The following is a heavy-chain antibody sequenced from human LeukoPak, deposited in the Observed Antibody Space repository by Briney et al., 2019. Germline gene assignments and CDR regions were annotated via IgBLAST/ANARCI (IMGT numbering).Heavy chain of an antibody. D-gene: IGHD3-10*01. Sequence: GGSLRLSCAASGFTFSSYGMHWVRQAPGKGLGWVAFIRYDGSNKYYADSVKGRFTISRDNSKNTLYLQMNSLRAEDTAVYYCASTMAWSYYYYGMDVWGQGTTVTVSS. CDR3: ASTMAWSYYYYGMDV. J-gene: IGHJ6*02. V-gene: IGHV3-30*02. CDR1: GFTFSSYG. CDR2: IRYDGSNK.